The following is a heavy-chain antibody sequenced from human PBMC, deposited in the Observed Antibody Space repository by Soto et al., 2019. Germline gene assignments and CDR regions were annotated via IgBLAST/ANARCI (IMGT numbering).Heavy chain of an antibody. CDR3: SSLPRFYDGSGDGINV. CDR2: LIPILGTT. V-gene: IGHV1-69*01. D-gene: IGHD3-10*01. Sequence: QVQLVQSGTEVKKPGSSVKVSCKASGGTFRSNAISWGRQAHRQVLEWMGVLIPILGTTNYAQNFHGSNTNTADESAITAYMELSSLISDDTTVYYSSSLPRFYDGSGDGINVCGQGTAVTVSS. J-gene: IGHJ6*02. CDR1: GGTFRSNA.